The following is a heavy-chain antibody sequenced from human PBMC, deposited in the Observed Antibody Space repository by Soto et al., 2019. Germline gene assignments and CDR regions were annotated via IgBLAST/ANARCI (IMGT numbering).Heavy chain of an antibody. Sequence: ASVKVSCKVSGYTLTELSMHWVRQAPGKGLEWMGGFDPEDGETIYAQKFQGRVTMTEDTSTDTAYMELSSLRSEDTAVYYCAISGGQDYYYYSGMDVWGQGTKVTVSS. J-gene: IGHJ6*02. CDR3: AISGGQDYYYYSGMDV. CDR2: FDPEDGET. D-gene: IGHD6-19*01. V-gene: IGHV1-24*01. CDR1: GYTLTELS.